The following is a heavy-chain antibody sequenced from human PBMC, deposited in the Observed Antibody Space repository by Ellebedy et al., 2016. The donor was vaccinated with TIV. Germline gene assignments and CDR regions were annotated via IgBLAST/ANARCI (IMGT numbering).Heavy chain of an antibody. CDR1: GYSFTSYW. Sequence: GESLKISXKGSGYSFTSYWIGWVRQMPGKGLEWMGIIYPGDSDTRYSPSFQGQVTISADKSISTAYLQWSSLKASDTAMYYCARGLYGSGPYPPFDYWGQGTLVTVSS. J-gene: IGHJ4*02. D-gene: IGHD3-10*01. CDR2: IYPGDSDT. CDR3: ARGLYGSGPYPPFDY. V-gene: IGHV5-51*01.